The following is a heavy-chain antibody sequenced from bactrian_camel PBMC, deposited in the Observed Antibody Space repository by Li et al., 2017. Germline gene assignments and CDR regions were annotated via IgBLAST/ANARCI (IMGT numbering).Heavy chain of an antibody. Sequence: VQLVESGGGSVQAGGSLRLSCATSQYIFTVGWVRQAPGQVREGVAAIAKDGTIRYADSVKGRFTISLDNPKNTAYLQMNNLKPEDTGTYFCAQGDRRTWLGCNQNYAYANWGQGTQVTVS. J-gene: IGHJ4*01. CDR1: QYIFT. CDR2: IAKDGTI. CDR3: AQGDRRTWLGCNQNYAYAN. V-gene: IGHV3S53*01. D-gene: IGHD1*01.